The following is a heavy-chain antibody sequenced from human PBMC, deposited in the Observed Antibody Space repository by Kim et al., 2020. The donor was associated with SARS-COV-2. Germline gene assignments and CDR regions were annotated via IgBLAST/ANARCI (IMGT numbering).Heavy chain of an antibody. V-gene: IGHV1-2*04. Sequence: ASVKVSCKASGYTFTGYYMHWVRQAPGQGLEWMGWINPNSGGTNYAQKFQGWVTMTRDTSISTAYMELSRLRSDDTAVYYCAREAKRWFGELSKVPNWFDPWGQGTLVTVSS. CDR3: AREAKRWFGELSKVPNWFDP. J-gene: IGHJ5*02. D-gene: IGHD3-10*01. CDR2: INPNSGGT. CDR1: GYTFTGYY.